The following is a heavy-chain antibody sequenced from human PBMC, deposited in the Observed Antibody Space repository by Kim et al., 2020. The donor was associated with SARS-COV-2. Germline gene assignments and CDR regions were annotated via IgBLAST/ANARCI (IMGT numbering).Heavy chain of an antibody. D-gene: IGHD6-19*01. J-gene: IGHJ6*02. CDR3: ARGYSSGWYDYYGMDV. Sequence: VKGRFTLSRESSKNTLYLQMNSLRAEDTAVYYCARGYSSGWYDYYGMDVWGQGTTVTVSS. V-gene: IGHV3-30*07.